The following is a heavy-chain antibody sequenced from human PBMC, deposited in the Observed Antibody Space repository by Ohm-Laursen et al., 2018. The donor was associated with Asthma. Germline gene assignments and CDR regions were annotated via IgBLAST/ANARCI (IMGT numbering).Heavy chain of an antibody. CDR3: ARGVDFWSGENYFDY. Sequence: SETLSLTCTVSGGSISSGGYYWSWIRQHPGKGLEWIGYIYYSGSTYYNPSLKSRVTISVDRSKNQFSLKLSSVTAADTAVYYCARGVDFWSGENYFDYWGQGTLVTVSS. CDR2: IYYSGST. V-gene: IGHV4-31*03. D-gene: IGHD3-3*01. J-gene: IGHJ4*02. CDR1: GGSISSGGYY.